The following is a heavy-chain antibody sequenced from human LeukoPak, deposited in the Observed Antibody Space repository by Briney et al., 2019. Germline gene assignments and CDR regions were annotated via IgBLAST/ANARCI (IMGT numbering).Heavy chain of an antibody. CDR3: AKTQGFFDH. J-gene: IGHJ4*02. CDR2: ISDGGDTT. CDR1: GFTFSNNG. V-gene: IGHV3-23*01. Sequence: PGGSLRLSCAASGFTFSNNGMTWVRQAPGKGMEWVTGISDGGDTTYDAGSVKGRFTVSRDNSKNILYLQMNSLRAEDTAIYYCAKTQGFFDHWGQGSLVTVS.